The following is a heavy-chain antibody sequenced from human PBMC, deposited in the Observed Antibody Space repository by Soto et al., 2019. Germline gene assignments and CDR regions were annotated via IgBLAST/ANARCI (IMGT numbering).Heavy chain of an antibody. J-gene: IGHJ4*02. V-gene: IGHV4-59*01. CDR1: GDSISSYY. CDR2: LYYGRSA. Sequence: QVQLQESGPGLVKPSETLSLTCAVSGDSISSYYCMWIRQPPGKGLESIGYLYYGRSANYNPSLKSRFSLSVDTSTNQCSLTLSSMTAADTAVYYCALRSMAVVPEYWGQGTLVTVSS. CDR3: ALRSMAVVPEY. D-gene: IGHD3-22*01.